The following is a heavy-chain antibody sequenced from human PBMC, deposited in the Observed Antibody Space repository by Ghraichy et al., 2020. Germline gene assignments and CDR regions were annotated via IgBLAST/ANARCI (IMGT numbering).Heavy chain of an antibody. J-gene: IGHJ4*02. CDR1: GGSISSGGYY. Sequence: SETLSLTCTVSGGSISSGGYYWSWIRQHPGKGLEWIGYIYYSGSTYYNPSLKSRVTISVDTSKNQFSLKLSSVTAADTAVYYCARDLAGAMVDYWGQGTLVTVSS. D-gene: IGHD5-18*01. CDR3: ARDLAGAMVDY. CDR2: IYYSGST. V-gene: IGHV4-31*03.